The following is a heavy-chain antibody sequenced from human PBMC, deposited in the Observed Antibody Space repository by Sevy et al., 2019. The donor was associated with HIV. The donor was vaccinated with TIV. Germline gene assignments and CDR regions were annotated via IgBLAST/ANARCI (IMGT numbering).Heavy chain of an antibody. CDR1: GFTFSDYY. D-gene: IGHD6-19*01. Sequence: QLGGSLRLSCATSGFTFSDYYMDWVRQAPGKGLEWVGRIRNKPNIYTTEYAASVKGRFNISRDDSKNSLYLQMNSLKTEDTAVYYCARVTAVADLYFDYWGQGTLVTVSS. V-gene: IGHV3-72*01. CDR3: ARVTAVADLYFDY. J-gene: IGHJ4*02. CDR2: IRNKPNIYTT.